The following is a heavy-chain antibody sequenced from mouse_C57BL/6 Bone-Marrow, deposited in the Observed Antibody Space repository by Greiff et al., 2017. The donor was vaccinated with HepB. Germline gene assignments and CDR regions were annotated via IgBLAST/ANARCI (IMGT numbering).Heavy chain of an antibody. CDR3: ARSKPDGYYPWFAY. Sequence: VQLQQSGAELVKPGASVKISCKASGYAFSSYWVNWVKQRPGKGLEWIGQIYPGDGDTNYNGKFKGKATLTADKSSSTADMQLSSLTSEDSAVYFGARSKPDGYYPWFAYWGQGTLVTVSA. V-gene: IGHV1-80*01. CDR2: IYPGDGDT. J-gene: IGHJ3*01. CDR1: GYAFSSYW. D-gene: IGHD2-3*01.